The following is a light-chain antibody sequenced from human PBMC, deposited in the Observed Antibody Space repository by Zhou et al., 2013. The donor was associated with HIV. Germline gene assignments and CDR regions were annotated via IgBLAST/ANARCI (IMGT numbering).Light chain of an antibody. CDR3: QQLKSYPIT. CDR2: AAS. V-gene: IGKV1-9*01. CDR1: QGISGS. J-gene: IGKJ5*01. Sequence: DIQLTQSPSFLSASVGDRVTITCQASQGISGSLTWYQQKPGKAPKLLIYAASTLQSGVPLRFSGSGSETEFTLTISSLQPEDFATYYCQQLKSYPITFGQGTRLEIK.